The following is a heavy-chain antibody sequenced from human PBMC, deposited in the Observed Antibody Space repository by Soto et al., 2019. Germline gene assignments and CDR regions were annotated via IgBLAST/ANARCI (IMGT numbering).Heavy chain of an antibody. CDR1: GDSLSSGGYY. J-gene: IGHJ5*02. CDR2: IYYSGIT. V-gene: IGHV4-31*04. Sequence: QERLQESGPGLVRPSQTLSLTCSVSGDSLSSGGYYWNWIRQRPGKGLEWIGYIYYSGITYYNPSLPSRVTMSIDTSNSQFALKLSSVTVADTAVYYCASAAPYHKVNWFGPWGQGILVTVSS. CDR3: ASAAPYHKVNWFGP. D-gene: IGHD6-25*01.